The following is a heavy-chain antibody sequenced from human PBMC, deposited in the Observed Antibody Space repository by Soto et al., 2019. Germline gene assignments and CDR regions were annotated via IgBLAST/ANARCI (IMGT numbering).Heavy chain of an antibody. CDR3: ASLGRVTTPKLKRILDY. CDR2: ISYDGSNK. CDR1: GFTFSSYA. V-gene: IGHV3-30-3*01. J-gene: IGHJ4*02. D-gene: IGHD4-17*01. Sequence: QVQLVESGGGVVQAGRSLRLSCAASGFTFSSYAMHWVRQAPGKGLEWVAVISYDGSNKYYADSVKGRFTISRDNSKNTLYLQMNSLRAEDTAVYYCASLGRVTTPKLKRILDYWGQGTLVTVSS.